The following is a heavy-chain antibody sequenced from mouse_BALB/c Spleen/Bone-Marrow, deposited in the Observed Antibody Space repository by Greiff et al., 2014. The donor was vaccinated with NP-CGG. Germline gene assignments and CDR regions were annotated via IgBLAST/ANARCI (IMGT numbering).Heavy chain of an antibody. J-gene: IGHJ2*01. CDR1: GYAFTNYL. CDR3: ARGDYRSYYFDY. D-gene: IGHD2-14*01. Sequence: VNVVESGAELVRPGTSVKVSCKASGYAFTNYLIEWVKQRPGQGLEWIGVINPGSGGTNYNEKFKGKATLTADKSSSTAYMQLSSLTSDDSAVYFCARGDYRSYYFDYWGQGTTLTVSS. V-gene: IGHV1-54*01. CDR2: INPGSGGT.